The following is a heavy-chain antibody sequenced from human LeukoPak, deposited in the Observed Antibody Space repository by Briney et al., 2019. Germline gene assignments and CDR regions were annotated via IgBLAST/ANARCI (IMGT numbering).Heavy chain of an antibody. CDR3: ARDPYYYGSGSYSAKHFDY. CDR2: ISAYNGNT. D-gene: IGHD3-10*01. V-gene: IGHV1-18*01. J-gene: IGHJ4*02. CDR1: GYTFTSYG. Sequence: GASVKVSCKASGYTFTSYGISRVRQAPGQGLEWMGWISAYNGNTNYAQKLQGRVTMTTDTSTSTAYMELRSLRSDDTAVYYCARDPYYYGSGSYSAKHFDYWGQGTLVTVSS.